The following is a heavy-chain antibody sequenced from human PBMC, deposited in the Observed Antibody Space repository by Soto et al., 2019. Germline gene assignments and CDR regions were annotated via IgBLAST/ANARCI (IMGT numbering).Heavy chain of an antibody. CDR3: AKDPTVSYSSGWYGWFDP. D-gene: IGHD6-19*01. Sequence: EVQLVESGGVVVQPGGSLRLSCAASGFTFDDYTMHWVRQAPGKGLEWVSLISWDGGSTYYADSVKGRFTISRDNSKNSLYLQMNSLRTEDTALYYCAKDPTVSYSSGWYGWFDPWGQGTLVTVSS. V-gene: IGHV3-43*01. CDR1: GFTFDDYT. CDR2: ISWDGGST. J-gene: IGHJ5*02.